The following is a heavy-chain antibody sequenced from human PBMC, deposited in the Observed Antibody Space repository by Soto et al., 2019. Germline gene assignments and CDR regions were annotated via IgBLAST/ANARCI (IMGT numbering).Heavy chain of an antibody. CDR3: AKGYSSSFYHYMDV. CDR2: ISGSGGST. CDR1: GFTFRSYA. J-gene: IGHJ6*03. Sequence: GGSLRLSCAASGFTFRSYAMRWVRQAPGKGLEWVSGISGSGGSTDYADSVKGRFTISRDNSKNTLYLQMNSLRAEDTAVYYCAKGYSSSFYHYMDVWGKGTTVTVSS. D-gene: IGHD6-6*01. V-gene: IGHV3-23*01.